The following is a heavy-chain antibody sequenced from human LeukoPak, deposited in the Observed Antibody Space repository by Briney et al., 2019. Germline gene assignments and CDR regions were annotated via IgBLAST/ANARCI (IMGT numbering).Heavy chain of an antibody. CDR1: GGSCSGYY. CDR3: ASDIVVVPAAMGSYYYYGMDV. D-gene: IGHD2-2*01. Sequence: PSETLSLTCAVYGGSCSGYYWSWIRQPPGKGPEWIGEINHSGSTNYNPSLKSRVTISVDTSKNQFSLKLSSVTAADTAVYYCASDIVVVPAAMGSYYYYGMDVWGQGTTVTVSS. V-gene: IGHV4-34*01. J-gene: IGHJ6*02. CDR2: INHSGST.